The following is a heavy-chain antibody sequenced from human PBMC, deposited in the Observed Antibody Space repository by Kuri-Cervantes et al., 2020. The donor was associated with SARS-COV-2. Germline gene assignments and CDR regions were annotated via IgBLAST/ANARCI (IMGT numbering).Heavy chain of an antibody. D-gene: IGHD1-26*01. CDR3: ARLYSGSFAHFDY. CDR1: GFTFSSYS. Sequence: GESLKISCAASGFTFSSYSMNWVRQAPGKGLEWVSYISSSSSTIYYADSVKGRFTISRDNAKNSLYLQMNSLRDEDTAVYYCARLYSGSFAHFDYWGQGTLVTVSS. CDR2: ISSSSSTI. J-gene: IGHJ4*02. V-gene: IGHV3-48*02.